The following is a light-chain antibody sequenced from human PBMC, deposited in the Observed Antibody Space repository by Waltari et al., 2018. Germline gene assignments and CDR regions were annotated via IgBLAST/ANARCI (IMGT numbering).Light chain of an antibody. CDR3: LLNHGGARV. CDR2: ITS. J-gene: IGLJ3*02. CDR1: TGAVTSGYN. V-gene: IGLV7-43*01. Sequence: QTVVTQEPSLTVSPGGTVTLTCASSTGAVTSGYNPNWFQQKPGQAPRALIYITSNKHAWTPARLSGSLLGGKAALTLSGVQPEDEAEYYCLLNHGGARVFGGGTKLTVL.